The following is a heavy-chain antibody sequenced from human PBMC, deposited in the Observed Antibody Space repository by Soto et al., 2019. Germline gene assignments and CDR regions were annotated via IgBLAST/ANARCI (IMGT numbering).Heavy chain of an antibody. CDR2: IYSGGST. D-gene: IGHD5-12*01. CDR1: GFTVSSNY. CDR3: AREDSGYDGFYYYYGMDV. Sequence: EVQLVESGGGLVQPGGSLRLSCAASGFTVSSNYMSWVRQAPGKGLEWVSVIYSGGSTYYADSVKGRFTISRDNSKNTLYLQMNSLRAEDTAVYYCAREDSGYDGFYYYYGMDVWGQGTTVTVSS. V-gene: IGHV3-66*01. J-gene: IGHJ6*02.